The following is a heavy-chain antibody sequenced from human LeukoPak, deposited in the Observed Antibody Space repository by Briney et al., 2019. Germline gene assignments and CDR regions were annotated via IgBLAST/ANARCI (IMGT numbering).Heavy chain of an antibody. CDR1: GGSISTYY. V-gene: IGHV4-59*01. J-gene: IGHJ4*02. CDR2: IYNSGST. CDR3: ARVVAATGGWRSDY. Sequence: PSETLSLTCTVSGGSISTYYWSWIRHPPGKGLEWIGYIYNSGSTNYNPSLKSRVTISVDTSRNQFSLKLSSVTAADTAVYYCARVVAATGGWRSDYWGQGTLVTVSS. D-gene: IGHD6-13*01.